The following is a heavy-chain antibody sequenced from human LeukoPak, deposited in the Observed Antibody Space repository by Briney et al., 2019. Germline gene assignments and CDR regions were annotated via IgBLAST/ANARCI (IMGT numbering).Heavy chain of an antibody. J-gene: IGHJ3*02. CDR2: ISYSGLT. V-gene: IGHV4-59*08. CDR3: ARHDKNTTVADVAFDI. CDR1: GGSISPYY. Sequence: PSETLSLTCAVSGGSISPYYWSWIRQPPGKGLEYIGYISYSGLTYGYPSLWSRVTISVDTSKNQFSLKLTSVTAADTAVYYCARHDKNTTVADVAFDIWGQGTMVTVFS. D-gene: IGHD6-19*01.